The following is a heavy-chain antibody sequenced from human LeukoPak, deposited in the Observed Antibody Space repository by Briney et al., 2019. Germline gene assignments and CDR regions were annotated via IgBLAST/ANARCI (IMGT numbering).Heavy chain of an antibody. CDR1: GYSISSGYD. CDR3: ARGGYYGSGNDFRFDP. D-gene: IGHD3-10*01. V-gene: IGHV4-38-2*02. J-gene: IGHJ5*02. CDR2: IYPSGTT. Sequence: SETLSLTCTVSGYSISSGYDWGWIRQPPGKGLEWIGNIYPSGTTYYNPSLKTRVTISVDTSKNQFSLKLSSVTAADTAVYYCARGGYYGSGNDFRFDPWGQGTLVTVSS.